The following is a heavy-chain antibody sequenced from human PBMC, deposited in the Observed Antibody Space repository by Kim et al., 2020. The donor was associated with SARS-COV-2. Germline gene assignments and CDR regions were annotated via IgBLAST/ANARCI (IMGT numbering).Heavy chain of an antibody. CDR3: ARDRYSSSSFNWFDP. D-gene: IGHD6-13*01. V-gene: IGHV3-30*07. J-gene: IGHJ5*02. Sequence: ADSVKGRFSMSRDNSKNPLYLQMNSLRAEDTAVYYCARDRYSSSSFNWFDPWGQGTLVTVSS.